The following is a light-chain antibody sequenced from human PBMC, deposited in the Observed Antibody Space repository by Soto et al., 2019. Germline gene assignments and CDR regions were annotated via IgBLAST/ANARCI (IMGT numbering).Light chain of an antibody. CDR2: NTF. Sequence: EIVLTQSPGTLSVSPGESATLSCRASQTVSGYFLAWYQQRPGQAPRLLIYNTFTRATGVPDRFTGSVSGTDFTLSISRLESEDFAVYICQQYGTSPLTFGGGTKVDIK. CDR1: QTVSGYF. V-gene: IGKV3-20*01. CDR3: QQYGTSPLT. J-gene: IGKJ4*01.